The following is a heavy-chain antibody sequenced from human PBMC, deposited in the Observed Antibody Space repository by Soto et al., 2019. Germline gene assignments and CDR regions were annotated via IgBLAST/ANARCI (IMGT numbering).Heavy chain of an antibody. CDR1: GGSFSGYY. Sequence: QVQLQQWGAGLLKPSETLSLTCAVYGGSFSGYYWSWIRQPPGKGLEWIGEINHSGSTNYNPSLKSRVTISVDTSKNQFSLKLSSVTAADTAVYYCARGLGLISRPFAPWGQGNLVTVSS. D-gene: IGHD3-16*01. J-gene: IGHJ5*01. CDR3: ARGLGLISRPFAP. CDR2: INHSGST. V-gene: IGHV4-34*01.